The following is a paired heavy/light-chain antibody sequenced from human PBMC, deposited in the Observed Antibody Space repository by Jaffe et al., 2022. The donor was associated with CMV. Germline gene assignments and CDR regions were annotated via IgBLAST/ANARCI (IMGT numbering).Heavy chain of an antibody. Sequence: EVQLVESGGGLVKPGGSLRLSCAASGFTFSSYSMNWVRQAPGKGLEWVSSISSSSSYIYYADSVKGRFTISRDNAKNSLYLQMNSLRAEDTAVYYCARDHLTTYDFWSGYPYYYYMDVWGKGTTVTVSS. D-gene: IGHD3-3*01. J-gene: IGHJ6*03. CDR1: GFTFSSYS. V-gene: IGHV3-21*01. CDR3: ARDHLTTYDFWSGYPYYYYMDV. CDR2: ISSSSSYI.
Light chain of an antibody. V-gene: IGKV6-21*02. J-gene: IGKJ4*01. CDR3: HQSSSLPLT. CDR2: YAS. Sequence: EIVLTQSPDFQSVTPKEKVTITCRASQSIGSSLHWYQQKPDQSPKLLIKYASQSISGVPSRFSGSGSGTDFTLTINSLEAEDAATYYCHQSSSLPLTFGGGTKVEIK. CDR1: QSIGSS.